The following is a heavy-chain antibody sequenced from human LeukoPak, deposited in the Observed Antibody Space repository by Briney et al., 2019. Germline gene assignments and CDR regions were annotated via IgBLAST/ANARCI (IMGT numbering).Heavy chain of an antibody. Sequence: GGSLRLSCAASGFTVSSNYMSWVRQAPGKGLEWVSVIYSGGSTYYADSVKGRFTISRHNSKNTLYLQMNGLRAEDTAVYYCASGGAYSSGWYGGDYWGQGTLVTVSS. V-gene: IGHV3-53*04. CDR2: IYSGGST. CDR3: ASGGAYSSGWYGGDY. J-gene: IGHJ4*02. D-gene: IGHD6-19*01. CDR1: GFTVSSNY.